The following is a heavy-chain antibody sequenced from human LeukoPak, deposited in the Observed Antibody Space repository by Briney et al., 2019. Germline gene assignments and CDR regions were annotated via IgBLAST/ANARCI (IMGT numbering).Heavy chain of an antibody. D-gene: IGHD3-22*01. CDR2: MHNTMST. J-gene: IGHJ5*02. CDR1: GGSISTSDNY. CDR3: ARDARDDSGTYLRIFDR. V-gene: IGHV4-39*07. Sequence: SETLSLTCIVSGGSISTSDNYWGWIRQPPGKGLEWIGSMHNTMSTYYNPSLKSRVTMSIDRSTNKFSLKLSSVTVADTAVYYCARDARDDSGTYLRIFDRWGQGTLVTVSS.